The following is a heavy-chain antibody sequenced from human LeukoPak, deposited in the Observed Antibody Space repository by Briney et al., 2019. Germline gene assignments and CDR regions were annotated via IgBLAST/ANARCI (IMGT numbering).Heavy chain of an antibody. CDR3: AREIMAARFDP. CDR1: GGSISSGDYY. V-gene: IGHV4-30-4*01. CDR2: IYYSGST. J-gene: IGHJ5*02. D-gene: IGHD6-6*01. Sequence: SQTLSLTCTVSGGSISSGDYYWSWIRQPPGKGLEWIGYIYYSGSTYYNPSLKSRVAISVDTSKNQFSLKLSSVTAADTAVYYCAREIMAARFDPWGQGTLVTVSS.